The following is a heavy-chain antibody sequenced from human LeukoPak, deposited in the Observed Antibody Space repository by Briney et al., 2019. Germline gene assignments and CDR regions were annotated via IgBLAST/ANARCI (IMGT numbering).Heavy chain of an antibody. CDR1: GFTFSDYA. CDR2: IDTSSTTM. V-gene: IGHV3-48*04. CDR3: ARDNWVDC. Sequence: GGSLRLSCVVSGFTFSDYAMTWVRQAPGKGLEWVSFIDTSSTTMYYTDSVKGRFTISRDNAKNSLYLQMNSLKVEDTAIYYCARDNWVDCWGQGTLVTVSS. J-gene: IGHJ5*01.